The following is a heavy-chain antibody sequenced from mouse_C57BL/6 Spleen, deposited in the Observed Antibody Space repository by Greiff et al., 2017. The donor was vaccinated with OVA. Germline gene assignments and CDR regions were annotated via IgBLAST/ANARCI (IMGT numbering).Heavy chain of an antibody. V-gene: IGHV1-55*01. J-gene: IGHJ4*01. CDR3: ARGGGILRRSYAVEY. Sequence: VQLQQPGAELVKPGASVKMSCKASGYTFTSYWITWVKQRPGQGLEWIGDIYPGSGSTNYNEKFKSKATLTVDTSSSTAYMKLRSLTSEDSAGCFCARGGGILRRSYAVEYWGQGTSVTVSS. CDR2: IYPGSGST. CDR1: GYTFTSYW. D-gene: IGHD1-1*01.